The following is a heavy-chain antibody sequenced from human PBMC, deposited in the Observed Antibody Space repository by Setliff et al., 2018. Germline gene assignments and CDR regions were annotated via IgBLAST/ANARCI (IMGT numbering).Heavy chain of an antibody. D-gene: IGHD5-18*01. Sequence: SETLSLTCTVSGGSIMNYFWSWIRQPPGKGLEWVGYVYYTGNTNYNPSLKSRLTISVGPSKNQVSLQLKSATTADTAVYYCARDRTAYNYGMDIWGQGTTVTVSS. CDR2: VYYTGNT. J-gene: IGHJ6*02. V-gene: IGHV4-59*01. CDR3: ARDRTAYNYGMDI. CDR1: GGSIMNYF.